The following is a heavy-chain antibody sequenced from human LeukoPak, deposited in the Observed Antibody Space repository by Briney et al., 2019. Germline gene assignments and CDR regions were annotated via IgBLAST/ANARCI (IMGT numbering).Heavy chain of an antibody. Sequence: ASVKVSCKASGYTFTSYAMNWVRQAPGQGLEWMGWINTNTGNPTYAQGFTGRFVFSLDTSVSTAYLQISSLKAEDTAVYYCARDRKWLLSSGRWPTSFDIWGQGTMVTASS. D-gene: IGHD3-22*01. CDR3: ARDRKWLLSSGRWPTSFDI. V-gene: IGHV7-4-1*02. J-gene: IGHJ3*02. CDR1: GYTFTSYA. CDR2: INTNTGNP.